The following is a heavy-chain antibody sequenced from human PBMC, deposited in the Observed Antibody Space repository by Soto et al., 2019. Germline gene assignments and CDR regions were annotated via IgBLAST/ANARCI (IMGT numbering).Heavy chain of an antibody. V-gene: IGHV3-30*18. CDR2: ISDDGSNK. CDR3: AKDQTHAFDI. CDR1: GFTFSSYG. Sequence: QGQLVESGGGVVQPGRSLRLSCAASGFTFSSYGMYWVRQAPGKGLEWVAVISDDGSNKYYADSVKGRFTISRDNSKNTLYLQMNSLRAEDTAVYYCAKDQTHAFDIWGQGTMVTVSS. J-gene: IGHJ3*02.